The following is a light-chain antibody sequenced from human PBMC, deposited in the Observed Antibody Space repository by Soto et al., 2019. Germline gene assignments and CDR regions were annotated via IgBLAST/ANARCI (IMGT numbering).Light chain of an antibody. J-gene: IGKJ5*01. Sequence: DIQMLQSQSTLSASVGDSFTIAGRARPNIRPWLAWYPQNTWNAPKLLIYNASTLESGVPSRFSGSGTGTDFTLTISSLEPEDFAVYYCQQRSAVGQGTRLEI. V-gene: IGKV1-5*03. CDR2: NAS. CDR1: PNIRPW. CDR3: QQRSA.